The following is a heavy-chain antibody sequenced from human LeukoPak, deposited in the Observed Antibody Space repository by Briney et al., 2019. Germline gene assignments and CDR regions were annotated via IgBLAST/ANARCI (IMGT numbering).Heavy chain of an antibody. CDR1: GGSISSGGYS. Sequence: SETLSLTCAVSGGSISSGGYSWSWIRQPPGKGLEWIGYIYHSGSTYYNPSLKNRVTISVDRSKNQFSLKLSSVTAADTAVYYCARDSVSGDAFDIWGQGTMVTVSS. D-gene: IGHD3-10*01. V-gene: IGHV4-30-2*01. CDR2: IYHSGST. J-gene: IGHJ3*02. CDR3: ARDSVSGDAFDI.